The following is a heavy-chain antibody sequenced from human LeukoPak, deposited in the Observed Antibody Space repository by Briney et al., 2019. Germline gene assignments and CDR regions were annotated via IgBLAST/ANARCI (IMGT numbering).Heavy chain of an antibody. CDR3: ARAHYPGAGGPWGFDS. Sequence: PSETLSLTCTVSGDSISSGGYYWSWIRQPAGKGVEWIGHIYSGGNTRIGRIYTSGSTNYNPSLESRFTISLDTSKNQFSLKMTSLTAADTAVYYCARAHYPGAGGPWGFDSWGPGTLVTVSS. J-gene: IGHJ4*02. D-gene: IGHD2-15*01. V-gene: IGHV4-61*02. CDR1: GDSISSGGYY. CDR2: GHIYSGGNTRIGRIYTSGST.